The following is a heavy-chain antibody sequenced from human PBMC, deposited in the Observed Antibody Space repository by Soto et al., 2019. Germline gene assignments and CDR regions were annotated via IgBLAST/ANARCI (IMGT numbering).Heavy chain of an antibody. CDR3: ARGWFGPDV. D-gene: IGHD3-10*01. J-gene: IGHJ6*03. CDR1: EFTFCGRS. CDR2: IDKVGTDS. Sequence: EVQLVESGGGLVQPGGSLRLSCAASEFTFCGRSVHWVRQAPGKGLVWVSGIDKVGTDSTYADSVNGRFTSSRDNVKNTVYLPMDGLRVEDTDVYYCARGWFGPDVWGKGTTVTVSS. V-gene: IGHV3-74*01.